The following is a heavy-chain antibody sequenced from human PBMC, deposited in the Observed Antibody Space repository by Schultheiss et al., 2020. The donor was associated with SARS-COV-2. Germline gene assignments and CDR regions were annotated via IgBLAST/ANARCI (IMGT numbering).Heavy chain of an antibody. D-gene: IGHD4-17*01. CDR1: GFSITSGYY. J-gene: IGHJ4*02. V-gene: IGHV4-38-2*02. CDR3: ARGRPTVFDY. CDR2: IFHSGIT. Sequence: SETLSLTCTVSGFSITSGYYWGWIRQPPGKGLEWIGSIFHSGITYYNPSLKGRVTISVDRSKNQFSLKLSSVTAADTAVYYCARGRPTVFDYWGQGTLVTVSS.